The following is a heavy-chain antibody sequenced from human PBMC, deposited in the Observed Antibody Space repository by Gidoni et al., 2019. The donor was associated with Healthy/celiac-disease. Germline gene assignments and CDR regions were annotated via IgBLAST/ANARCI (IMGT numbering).Heavy chain of an antibody. Sequence: HVQLQHSGPGLVKPSQTLSLTCAISGDSVSRTSSAWNWISQSPSRGLEWLGRTYYRAKWYNDYAVSVKSRITINQDTAKNQFSLQLNSVTPEDTAVYYCARGTVGVSNWEWFDPWGQGTLVTVSS. V-gene: IGHV6-1*01. J-gene: IGHJ5*02. CDR3: ARGTVGVSNWEWFDP. CDR2: TYYRAKWYN. CDR1: GDSVSRTSSA. D-gene: IGHD1-26*01.